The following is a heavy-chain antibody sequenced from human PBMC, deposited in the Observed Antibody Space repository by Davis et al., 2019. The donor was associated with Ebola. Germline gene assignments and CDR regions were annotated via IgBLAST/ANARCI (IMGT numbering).Heavy chain of an antibody. V-gene: IGHV1-46*01. Sequence: AASVKVSCKASGYSVTTYYMHWVRQAPGQGLEWMGKITPKSGATNYAEKFQGRVTMTRDTSTTTMYMELSSLRPEDTATYYCARDPYCSSSSCQGGGRFDPWGQGTLVTVSS. J-gene: IGHJ5*02. CDR3: ARDPYCSSSSCQGGGRFDP. CDR1: GYSVTTYY. D-gene: IGHD2-2*01. CDR2: ITPKSGAT.